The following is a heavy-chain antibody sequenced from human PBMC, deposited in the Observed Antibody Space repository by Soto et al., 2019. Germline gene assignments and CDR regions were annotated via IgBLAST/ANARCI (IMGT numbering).Heavy chain of an antibody. V-gene: IGHV1-18*01. CDR1: GYTFTSYG. Sequence: ASVKVSCKASGYTFTSYGISWVRQAPGQGLEWMGWISAYNGNTNYAQKFQGRVTITADKSTSTAYMELSSLRSEDTAVYYCASLGPQAIVVVPAAPTDAFDIWGQGTMVTVSS. CDR2: ISAYNGNT. J-gene: IGHJ3*02. CDR3: ASLGPQAIVVVPAAPTDAFDI. D-gene: IGHD2-2*01.